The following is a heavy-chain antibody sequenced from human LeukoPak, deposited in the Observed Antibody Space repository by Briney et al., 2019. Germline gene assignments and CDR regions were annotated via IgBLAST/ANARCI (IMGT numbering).Heavy chain of an antibody. D-gene: IGHD2-2*01. CDR2: IYSGGST. Sequence: SGGSLRLSCAASGFTVSSNYMSWVRQAPGKGLEWASVIYSGGSTYYADSVKGRFTISRDNSKNTLYLQMNSLRAEDTAVYYCARDRLSSTSYYMDVWGKGTTVTVSS. J-gene: IGHJ6*03. V-gene: IGHV3-66*02. CDR3: ARDRLSSTSYYMDV. CDR1: GFTVSSNY.